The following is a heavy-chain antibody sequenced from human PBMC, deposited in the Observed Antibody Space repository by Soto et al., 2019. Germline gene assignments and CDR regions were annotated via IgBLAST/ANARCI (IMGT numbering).Heavy chain of an antibody. D-gene: IGHD1-26*01. J-gene: IGHJ3*02. Sequence: GGSLRLSCAASGFTFSNAWMSWVRQAPGKGLEWVGRIKSKTDGETTDYAAPVKGRFTISRDDSESTLFLQMNSLKTEDTAVYYCTTALRYSGAGAGAFDIWGQGTMVTVSS. CDR3: TTALRYSGAGAGAFDI. V-gene: IGHV3-15*01. CDR1: GFTFSNAW. CDR2: IKSKTDGETT.